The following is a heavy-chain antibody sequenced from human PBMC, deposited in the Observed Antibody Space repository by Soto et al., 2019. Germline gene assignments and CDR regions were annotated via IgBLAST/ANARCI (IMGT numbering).Heavy chain of an antibody. J-gene: IGHJ4*01. CDR3: VKPTGWSGLGF. D-gene: IGHD6-19*01. CDR2: IYGGGTT. CDR1: GFAVSSKY. Sequence: EVQLVESGGGLIQPGGSLRLSCAASGFAVSSKYMTWVRQAPGKGLEWVSVIYGGGTTYYADSVKGRFAIAKDTSKNTLSLQMNSLRSEYTAVYYFVKPTGWSGLGFRGQGTVVSLS. V-gene: IGHV3-53*01.